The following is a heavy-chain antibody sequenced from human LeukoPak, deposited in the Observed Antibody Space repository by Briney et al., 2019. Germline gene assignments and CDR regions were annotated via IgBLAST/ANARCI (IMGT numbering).Heavy chain of an antibody. V-gene: IGHV1-69*05. Sequence: ASVQVSCKASGGTFSSYAISWVRQAPGQGLEWMGGIIPIFGTANYAQKFQGRVTMTRDTSTSTVYMELSSLRSEDTAVYYCARDREVRGVGTSLDYWGQGTLVTVSS. CDR2: IIPIFGTA. J-gene: IGHJ4*02. D-gene: IGHD3-10*01. CDR1: GGTFSSYA. CDR3: ARDREVRGVGTSLDY.